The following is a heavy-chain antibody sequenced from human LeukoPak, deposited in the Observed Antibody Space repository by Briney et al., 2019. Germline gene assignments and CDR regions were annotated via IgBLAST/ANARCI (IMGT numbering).Heavy chain of an antibody. CDR3: AKVFEVRGARRRKDY. J-gene: IGHJ4*02. CDR2: ISYDGGNK. Sequence: GGSLRLSCAASGFTFSDYGMHWVRQAPGKGLEWVALISYDGGNKFYADSVRDRFTISGDNSKNTLFLQMNSLRIEDTAVYYCAKVFEVRGARRRKDYWGQGTLVIVSS. CDR1: GFTFSDYG. D-gene: IGHD3-10*01. V-gene: IGHV3-30*18.